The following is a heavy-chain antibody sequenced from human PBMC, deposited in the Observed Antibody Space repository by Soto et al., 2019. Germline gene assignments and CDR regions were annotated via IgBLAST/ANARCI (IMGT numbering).Heavy chain of an antibody. V-gene: IGHV5-51*01. CDR1: GYSFTTYW. Sequence: GESLKISCKGSGYSFTTYWIGWVRQMPGKGLEWMGIIYPVDSDTRYSPSFQGQVTISADKSISTAYLQWSSLKASDTAMYYCARLKGPDYRSAYCFDPWGQGTLVTVSS. CDR3: ARLKGPDYRSAYCFDP. CDR2: IYPVDSDT. D-gene: IGHD4-17*01. J-gene: IGHJ5*02.